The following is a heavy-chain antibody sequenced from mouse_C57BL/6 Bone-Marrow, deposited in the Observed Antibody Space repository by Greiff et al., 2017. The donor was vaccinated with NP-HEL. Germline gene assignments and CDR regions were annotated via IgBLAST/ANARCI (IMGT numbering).Heavy chain of an antibody. CDR3: ARKDSSGTGDYAMDY. Sequence: VQLQESDAELVKPGASVKISCKVSGYTFTDHTIHWMKQRPEQGLEWIGYIYPRDGSTKYNEKFKGKATLTADKSSSTAYMQLNSLTSEDSAVYFCARKDSSGTGDYAMDYWGQGTSVTVSS. CDR2: IYPRDGST. CDR1: GYTFTDHT. V-gene: IGHV1-78*01. J-gene: IGHJ4*01. D-gene: IGHD3-2*02.